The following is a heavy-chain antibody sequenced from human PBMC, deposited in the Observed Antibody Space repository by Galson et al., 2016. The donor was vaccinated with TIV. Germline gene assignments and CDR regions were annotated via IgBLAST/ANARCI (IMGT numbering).Heavy chain of an antibody. CDR3: ARAVGGNWFDP. CDR2: MNPYSGNT. D-gene: IGHD3-16*01. J-gene: IGHJ5*02. CDR1: GYSFINHD. V-gene: IGHV1-8*02. Sequence: SVKVSCKASGYSFINHDINWVRQATGQGLEWMGWMNPYSGNTGYAQKFQGRVTMTRNTAISTAYMELNSLTSEDTAGYYCARAVGGNWFDPWGQGTLVTVSS.